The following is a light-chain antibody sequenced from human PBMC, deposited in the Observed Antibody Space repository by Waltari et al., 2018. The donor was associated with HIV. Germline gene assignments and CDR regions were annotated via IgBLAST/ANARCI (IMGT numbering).Light chain of an antibody. J-gene: IGKJ4*02. CDR3: QPRSNWPPL. CDR2: DAS. V-gene: IGKV3-11*01. CDR1: QSVSSY. Sequence: EIVLTQSPATLSLSPGERATLSCRASQSVSSYLAWYQQKPGQAPRLLVYDASNRATGIPARFSGRGSGTDFTLTISSLEPEDFAVYYCQPRSNWPPLFGGGTKVEIK.